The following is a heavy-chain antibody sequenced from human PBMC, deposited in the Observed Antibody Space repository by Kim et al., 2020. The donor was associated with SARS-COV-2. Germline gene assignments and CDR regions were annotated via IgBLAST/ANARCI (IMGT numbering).Heavy chain of an antibody. D-gene: IGHD3-10*01. CDR1: GGSVSSGSYY. V-gene: IGHV4-61*01. J-gene: IGHJ6*02. CDR3: ARVSMVRGVTRGDYYYGMDV. CDR2: IYYSGST. Sequence: SETLSLTCTVSGGSVSSGSYYWSWIRQPPGKGLEWIGYIYYSGSTNYNPSLKSRVTISVDTSKNQFSLKLSSVTAADTAVYYCARVSMVRGVTRGDYYYGMDVWGQGTTVTVSS.